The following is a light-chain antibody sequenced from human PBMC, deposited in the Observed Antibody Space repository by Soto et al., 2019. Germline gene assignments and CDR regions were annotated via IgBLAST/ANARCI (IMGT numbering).Light chain of an antibody. J-gene: IGKJ1*01. CDR2: KAS. CDR3: QHYNSYSEA. Sequence: DIQMTQSPSTLSGSVGDRVTITCRASQTISSWLAWYRQKPGKAPKLLIYKASTLKSGVPSRLSGSGSGTEFTLTISSLQPDDFATYYCQHYNSYSEAFGQGTKVELK. V-gene: IGKV1-5*03. CDR1: QTISSW.